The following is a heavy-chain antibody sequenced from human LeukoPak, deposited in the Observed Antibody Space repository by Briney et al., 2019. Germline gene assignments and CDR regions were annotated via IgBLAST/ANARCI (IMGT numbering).Heavy chain of an antibody. V-gene: IGHV3-53*04. D-gene: IGHD5-24*01. Sequence: GGSLRLSCAASGFTVSSNYVSWVRQAPGKGLEWVSVIYSGGSTYYADSVKGRFTISRHNSKNTLYLQMNSLRAEDTAVYYCARDRLHGVYYYYGMDVWGQGTTVTVSS. J-gene: IGHJ6*02. CDR2: IYSGGST. CDR3: ARDRLHGVYYYYGMDV. CDR1: GFTVSSNY.